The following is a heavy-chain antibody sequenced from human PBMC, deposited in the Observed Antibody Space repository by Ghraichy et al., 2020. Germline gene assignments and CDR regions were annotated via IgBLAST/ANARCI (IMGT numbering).Heavy chain of an antibody. V-gene: IGHV1-18*04. CDR2: ISGYNGNI. Sequence: ASVKVSCKASGYTFTTYGIGWVRQAPGQGLEWMGWISGYNGNINYVEKLQGRVTMTTDTSTSTAYMELRSLRSDDTAVYYCARVGAHMFSDHDFWSGYHDYWGQGTLVTVSS. CDR3: ARVGAHMFSDHDFWSGYHDY. D-gene: IGHD3-3*01. J-gene: IGHJ4*02. CDR1: GYTFTTYG.